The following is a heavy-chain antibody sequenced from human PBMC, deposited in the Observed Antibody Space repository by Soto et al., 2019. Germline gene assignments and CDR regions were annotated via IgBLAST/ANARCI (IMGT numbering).Heavy chain of an antibody. CDR2: TYYRSKWYN. Sequence: SQTLSHICAISGNKVAYYTSTGNWIRQSPSRGLEWLGRTYYRSKWYNDYAVSVKSRITINPDTSNNQLSLQLNSVTPDDTAVYYCARDKSPGILYYGGQGTPVTVSS. J-gene: IGHJ4*02. CDR1: GNKVAYYTST. D-gene: IGHD1-1*01. V-gene: IGHV6-1*01. CDR3: ARDKSPGILYY.